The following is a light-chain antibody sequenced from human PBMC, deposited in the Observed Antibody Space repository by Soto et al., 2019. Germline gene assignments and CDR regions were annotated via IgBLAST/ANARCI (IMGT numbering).Light chain of an antibody. V-gene: IGLV2-14*01. CDR1: SSDIGAYNY. J-gene: IGLJ3*02. Sequence: QSALTQPASVSGSPGQSITISCTGTSSDIGAYNYVSWYQQHPGKAPKLLIYGLTNRPSGVSNRFSGSKSGNTASLTISGIQAEDDADYYCSSYTTSLTLVFGGGTKVTVL. CDR2: GLT. CDR3: SSYTTSLTLV.